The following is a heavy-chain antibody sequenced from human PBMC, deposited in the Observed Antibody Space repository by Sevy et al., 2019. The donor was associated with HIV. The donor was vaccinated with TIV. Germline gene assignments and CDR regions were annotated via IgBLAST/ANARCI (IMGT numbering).Heavy chain of an antibody. CDR1: GGSISGRSYY. Sequence: SETLSLTCSVSGGSISGRSYYWGWIRQPPGKGLEWIGNIYHTGSTYYNPSRKSRVTVSVDTSKKQFSLNLTPVTAAETAFYYGHLGLGDSYDLWDWGQGTLVT. D-gene: IGHD3-16*01. J-gene: IGHJ4*02. V-gene: IGHV4-39*01. CDR3: HLGLGDSYDLWD. CDR2: IYHTGST.